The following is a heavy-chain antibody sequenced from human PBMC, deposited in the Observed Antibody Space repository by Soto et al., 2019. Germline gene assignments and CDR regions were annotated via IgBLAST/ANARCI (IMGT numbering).Heavy chain of an antibody. J-gene: IGHJ5*02. CDR3: ARDIRYSSSWYSSSFDP. CDR1: GGSISSYY. Sequence: SETLSLTCTVSGGSISSYYWSWIRQPPGKGLEWIGYIYYSGSTNYNPSLKSRVTISVDTSKNQFSLKLSSVTAADTAVYYCARDIRYSSSWYSSSFDPWGQGTLVTVS. V-gene: IGHV4-59*01. CDR2: IYYSGST. D-gene: IGHD6-13*01.